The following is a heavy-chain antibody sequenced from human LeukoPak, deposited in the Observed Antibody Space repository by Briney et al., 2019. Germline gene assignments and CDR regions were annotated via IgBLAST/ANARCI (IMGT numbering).Heavy chain of an antibody. V-gene: IGHV3-64*01. D-gene: IGHD2-8*01. CDR2: ISSNGGST. CDR3: AKVRRITNGGYFDY. J-gene: IGHJ4*02. CDR1: GFTFSSYA. Sequence: GGSLRLSCAASGFTFSSYAMHWVRQAPGKGLEYVSAISSNGGSTYYANSVKGRFTISRDNSKNTLYLQMNSLRAEDTAVYYCAKVRRITNGGYFDYWGQGTLVTVSS.